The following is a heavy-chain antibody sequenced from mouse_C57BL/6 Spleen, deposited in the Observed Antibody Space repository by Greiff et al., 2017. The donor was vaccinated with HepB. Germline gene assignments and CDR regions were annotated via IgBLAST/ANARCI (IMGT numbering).Heavy chain of an antibody. Sequence: EVKLMESGGGLVKPGGSLKLSCAASGFTFSSYTMSWVRQTPEKRLEWVATISGGGGNTYYPDSVKGRFTISRDNAKNTLYLQMSSLRSEDTALYYCARQTGTPFDYWGQGTTLTVSS. CDR1: GFTFSSYT. V-gene: IGHV5-9*01. CDR3: ARQTGTPFDY. J-gene: IGHJ2*01. CDR2: ISGGGGNT. D-gene: IGHD4-1*01.